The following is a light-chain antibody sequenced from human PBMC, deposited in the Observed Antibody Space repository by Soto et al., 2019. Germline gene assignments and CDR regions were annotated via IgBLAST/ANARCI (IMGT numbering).Light chain of an antibody. Sequence: QPKLTQPASGAEPPGQSITISCTGTSSDVGSYNLVSWYQQHPGKAPKLMIYEVSKRPSGVSNRFSGSKSGNTASLTISGLQAEDEADYSCCSYAGSSTFYVFGTGTKVTVL. CDR3: CSYAGSSTFYV. V-gene: IGLV2-23*02. CDR2: EVS. J-gene: IGLJ1*01. CDR1: SSDVGSYNL.